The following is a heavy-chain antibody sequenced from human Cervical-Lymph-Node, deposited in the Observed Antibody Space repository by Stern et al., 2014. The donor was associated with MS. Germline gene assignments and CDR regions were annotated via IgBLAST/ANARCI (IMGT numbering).Heavy chain of an antibody. D-gene: IGHD3-3*01. V-gene: IGHV3-30*18. CDR1: GYTFNIFG. Sequence: QVQLVESGGGVVQPGRSLRLSCAASGYTFNIFGMNWVRQAPGKGLEWVAIVSYDGGNKFYADSVKGRFTISKDNSRNTLYLQMDDLRPEDTAVYYCAKDRMPRYYDFLDFWGQGTLVTVSS. CDR3: AKDRMPRYYDFLDF. CDR2: VSYDGGNK. J-gene: IGHJ4*02.